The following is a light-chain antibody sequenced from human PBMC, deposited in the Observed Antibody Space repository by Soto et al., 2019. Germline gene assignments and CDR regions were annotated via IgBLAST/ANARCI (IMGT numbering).Light chain of an antibody. Sequence: DIQMTQSPSTLSASVVDRVTITCRASQNIERWFAWYQQNPGKAPKLLLNDVSSYDSGVPSRFSGSVSATELILTINGLQPHDVATSFCKEFKSGTWTVALGTKVDIK. V-gene: IGKV1-5*01. CDR2: DVS. CDR1: QNIERW. J-gene: IGKJ1*01. CDR3: KEFKSGTWT.